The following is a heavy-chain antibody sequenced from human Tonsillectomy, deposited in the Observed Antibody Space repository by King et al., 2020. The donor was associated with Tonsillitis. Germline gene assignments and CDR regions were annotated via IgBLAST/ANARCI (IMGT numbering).Heavy chain of an antibody. CDR2: SDPEDGET. J-gene: IGHJ6*03. Sequence: VQLVESGAEVKKPGASVKVSCKVSGYTLTELSMHWVRQAPGKGLEWMGGSDPEDGETLYAQKFQGRVTMTEDTPTDTAYMELSSLRSVDTAVYYCRVTDYYYHYMDVWGTGTPVTVSS. V-gene: IGHV1-24*01. CDR3: RVTDYYYHYMDV. CDR1: GYTLTELS.